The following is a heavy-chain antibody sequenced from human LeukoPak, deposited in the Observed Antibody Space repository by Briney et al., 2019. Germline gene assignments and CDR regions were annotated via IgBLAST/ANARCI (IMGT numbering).Heavy chain of an antibody. CDR2: IYYSGST. CDR1: GGSISSSSYY. CDR3: ALMGDTAMAAMG. D-gene: IGHD5-18*01. Sequence: PSETLSLTCTVSGGSISSSSYYWGWIRQPPGKGLEWIGSIYYSGSTYYNPSLKSRVTISVDTSKNQFSLKLSSVTAADTAVYYCALMGDTAMAAMGWGQGTLVTVSS. V-gene: IGHV4-39*01. J-gene: IGHJ4*02.